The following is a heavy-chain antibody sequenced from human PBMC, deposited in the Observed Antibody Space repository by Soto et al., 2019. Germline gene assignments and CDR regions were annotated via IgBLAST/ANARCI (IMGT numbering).Heavy chain of an antibody. Sequence: GGSLRLSCAASGFTFSSYGMHWVRQAPGKGLEWVAVIWYDGSNKYYADSVKGRFTISRDNSKNTLYLQMNSLRAEDTAVYYCARDRGEQVRGVFILDYYFDYWGQGTLVTVSS. CDR2: IWYDGSNK. J-gene: IGHJ4*02. D-gene: IGHD3-10*01. CDR3: ARDRGEQVRGVFILDYYFDY. V-gene: IGHV3-33*01. CDR1: GFTFSSYG.